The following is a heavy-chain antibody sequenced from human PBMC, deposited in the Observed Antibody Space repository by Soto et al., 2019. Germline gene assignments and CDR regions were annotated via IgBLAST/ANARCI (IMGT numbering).Heavy chain of an antibody. CDR3: ARMATFGSLNWFDP. D-gene: IGHD3-16*01. CDR1: GQSFTNND. Sequence: ASAEVSFMASGQSFTNNDVRWLRQASGQGLEWMGWMNPGSGDTGYAQKFQGRVTMTRDISTATAYMELSSLRSDDTATDYCARMATFGSLNWFDPWGQGTLVTVSS. J-gene: IGHJ5*02. V-gene: IGHV1-8*01. CDR2: MNPGSGDT.